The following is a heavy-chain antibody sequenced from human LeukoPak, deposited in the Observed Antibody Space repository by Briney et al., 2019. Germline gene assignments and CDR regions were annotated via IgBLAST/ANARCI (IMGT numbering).Heavy chain of an antibody. V-gene: IGHV4-34*01. CDR1: GGSFSGYY. D-gene: IGHD4-17*01. CDR3: ARGYGDYSTPFDP. CDR2: INHSGST. J-gene: IGHJ5*02. Sequence: PSETLSLTCAVYGGSFSGYYWSWIRQPPGKGLEWIGKINHSGSTNYNPSLKSRVTISVDTSKNQFSLKLSSVTAADTAVYYCARGYGDYSTPFDPWGQGTLVTVSS.